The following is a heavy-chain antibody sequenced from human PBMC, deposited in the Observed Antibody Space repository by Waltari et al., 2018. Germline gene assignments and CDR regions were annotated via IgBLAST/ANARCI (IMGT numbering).Heavy chain of an antibody. D-gene: IGHD2-2*01. J-gene: IGHJ6*03. V-gene: IGHV4-4*07. Sequence: QVQLQESGPGLVKPSETLSLTCPASGGSLSSYYWRWIRQPAGQALGWIGRIYTSGSTNYNPSLKSRVTMSVDTSKNQFSLKLSSVTAADTAVYYCAREIVVVPAAIAIYYYYYMDVWGKGTTVTVSS. CDR3: AREIVVVPAAIAIYYYYYMDV. CDR1: GGSLSSYY. CDR2: IYTSGST.